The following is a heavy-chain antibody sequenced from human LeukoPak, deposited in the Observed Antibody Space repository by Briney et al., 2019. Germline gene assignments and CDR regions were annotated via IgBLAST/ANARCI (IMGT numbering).Heavy chain of an antibody. CDR2: IYYSGST. J-gene: IGHJ4*02. Sequence: SETLSLTCTVSGGSISNYYWSWIRQPPGKGLEWIGYIYYSGSTNYNPSFKSRVTISVDTSKNQFSLKLSSVTAADTAVYYCARDTGATKDYWGQGTLVTVSS. CDR3: ARDTGATKDY. CDR1: GGSISNYY. D-gene: IGHD1-26*01. V-gene: IGHV4-59*01.